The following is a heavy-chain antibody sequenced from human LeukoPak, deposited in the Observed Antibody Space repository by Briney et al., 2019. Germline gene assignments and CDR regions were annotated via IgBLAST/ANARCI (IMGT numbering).Heavy chain of an antibody. Sequence: GGSLRLPCAASGFTFSSYSMHWVRQAPGKGLEWVAFIRYDGSNKYYADSVKGRFTISRDNSKNTLYLQMNSLRAEDTAVYYCARVTYYGSGTAFDIWGQGTMVTVSS. J-gene: IGHJ3*02. V-gene: IGHV3-30*02. D-gene: IGHD3-10*01. CDR1: GFTFSSYS. CDR3: ARVTYYGSGTAFDI. CDR2: IRYDGSNK.